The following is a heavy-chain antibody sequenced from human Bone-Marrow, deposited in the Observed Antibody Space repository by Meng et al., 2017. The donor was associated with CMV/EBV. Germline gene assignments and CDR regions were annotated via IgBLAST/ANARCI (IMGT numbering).Heavy chain of an antibody. V-gene: IGHV3-21*04. CDR2: ISTTSADK. CDR3: AKPPTMKIVPDTFHI. D-gene: IGHD3-22*01. CDR1: GFTFSDYS. J-gene: IGHJ3*02. Sequence: GGSLRLSCAASGFTFSDYSMNWVRQAPGKGLQWVASISTTSADKFYTDSLKGRFTISRDNAKNMLYLQMNSLRAEDTAIYYCAKPPTMKIVPDTFHIWGQGTMVTVSS.